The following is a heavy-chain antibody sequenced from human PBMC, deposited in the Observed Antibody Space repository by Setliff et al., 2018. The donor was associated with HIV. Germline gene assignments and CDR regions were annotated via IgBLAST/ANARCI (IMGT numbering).Heavy chain of an antibody. CDR1: GGSITGSGYH. CDR3: TRHRGPPWDAFDI. Sequence: KPSETLSLTCSVSGGSITGSGYHWGWIRQPPGKGLERIGNIYYSGDTFYNASLRSRLTLSVDTSKNQFSLKLTSVTASDTAMYYCTRHRGPPWDAFDIWGQGTMVTVSS. V-gene: IGHV4-39*01. CDR2: IYYSGDT. J-gene: IGHJ3*02.